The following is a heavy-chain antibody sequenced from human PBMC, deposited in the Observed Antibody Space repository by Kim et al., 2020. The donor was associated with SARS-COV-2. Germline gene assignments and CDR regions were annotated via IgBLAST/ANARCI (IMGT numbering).Heavy chain of an antibody. V-gene: IGHV3-7*01. D-gene: IGHD3-16*01. CDR2: KKGDGSEG. CDR3: AALDSAQVPGGI. CDR1: GFNFRNYW. J-gene: IGHJ4*02. Sequence: GGSLRLSCVASGFNFRNYWMSWVRQAPGKGLEWVAMKKGDGSEGHYVDSVKGRFTMSRDTARNSLSLQMNSLRIEDTAMYYCAALDSAQVPGGIWGQGTLVTVSS.